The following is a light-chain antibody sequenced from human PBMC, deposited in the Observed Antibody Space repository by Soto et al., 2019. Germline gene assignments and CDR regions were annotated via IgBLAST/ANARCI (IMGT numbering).Light chain of an antibody. CDR3: KQYYTFPLYT. V-gene: IGKV1D-8*01. CDR1: QDIGHY. CDR2: DTS. J-gene: IGKJ2*01. Sequence: VIWMTQSPSFLSAIRGDRVTISCRMSQDIGHYLAWYRQKPGKAPELLIYDTSRLQTVAPSRFSGSGSGTYFPLTISSLQSEDFATYCCKQYYTFPLYTFGQGTKREI.